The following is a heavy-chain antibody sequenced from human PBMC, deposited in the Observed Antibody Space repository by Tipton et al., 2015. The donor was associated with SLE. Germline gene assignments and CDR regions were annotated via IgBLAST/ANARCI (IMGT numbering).Heavy chain of an antibody. V-gene: IGHV1-69*13. CDR3: AREVAVAGWGWFDP. CDR1: GYTFTSYG. Sequence: QSGAEVKKPGASVKVSCKASGYTFTSYGISWVRQAPGQGLEWMGRIIPIFGTANYAQKFQGRVTITADESTSTAYMELSSLRSEDTAVYYCAREVAVAGWGWFDPWGQGTLVTVSS. D-gene: IGHD6-19*01. CDR2: IIPIFGTA. J-gene: IGHJ5*02.